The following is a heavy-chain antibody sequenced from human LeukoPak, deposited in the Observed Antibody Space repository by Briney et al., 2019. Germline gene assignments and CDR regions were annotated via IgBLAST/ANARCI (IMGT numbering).Heavy chain of an antibody. D-gene: IGHD6-19*01. V-gene: IGHV3-48*03. J-gene: IGHJ4*02. CDR1: GDTFSSHE. CDR3: ARVPGSSGWNYYSDY. CDR2: ISSTGSTV. Sequence: PGGSLRLSCAASGDTFSSHEVLCVRQALERGLEWVSYISSTGSTVHYADSVKGRFTISRDNAKNSLFLQMNSLRAEDTAVYYCARVPGSSGWNYYSDYWGQGTLVTVSS.